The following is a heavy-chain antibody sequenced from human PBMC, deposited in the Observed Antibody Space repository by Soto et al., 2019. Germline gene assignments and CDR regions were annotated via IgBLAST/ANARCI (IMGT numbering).Heavy chain of an antibody. J-gene: IGHJ5*02. CDR2: IIPIFGTA. CDR1: GGTFSSYA. Sequence: QVQLVQSGAEVKKPGSSVKVSCKASGGTFSSYAISWVRQAPGQGLEWMGGIIPIFGTANYAQKFQGRVTITADESTSTAYMELRSLRSENTAVYYCARALGDYYDSSGYYHPWGQGTLVTVSS. V-gene: IGHV1-69*01. CDR3: ARALGDYYDSSGYYHP. D-gene: IGHD3-22*01.